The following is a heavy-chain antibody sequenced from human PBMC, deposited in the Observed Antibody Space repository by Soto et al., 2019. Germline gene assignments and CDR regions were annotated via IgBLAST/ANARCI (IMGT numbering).Heavy chain of an antibody. V-gene: IGHV1-2*04. CDR1: GYTFTGYY. Sequence: ASVKVSCKASGYTFTGYYMHWVRQAPGQGLEWMGWINPNSGGTNYAQKFQGWVTMTRDTSISTAYMELSRLRSDDTAMYYCARDPYSSSWYGAMGMDVWGQGTTVTVSS. CDR2: INPNSGGT. J-gene: IGHJ6*02. CDR3: ARDPYSSSWYGAMGMDV. D-gene: IGHD6-13*01.